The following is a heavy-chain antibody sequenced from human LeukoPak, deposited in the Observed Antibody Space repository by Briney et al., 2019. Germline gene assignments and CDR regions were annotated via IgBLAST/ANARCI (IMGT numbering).Heavy chain of an antibody. Sequence: GGSLRLSCAASGFTFSSYGMHWVRQAPGKGLEWVAFIRYDGSNKYYADSVKGRFTISRDNSKNTLYLQMNSLRAEDTAVYYCAKDFSELPEFDYWGQGTLVTASS. J-gene: IGHJ4*02. CDR1: GFTFSSYG. D-gene: IGHD2-15*01. CDR3: AKDFSELPEFDY. V-gene: IGHV3-30*02. CDR2: IRYDGSNK.